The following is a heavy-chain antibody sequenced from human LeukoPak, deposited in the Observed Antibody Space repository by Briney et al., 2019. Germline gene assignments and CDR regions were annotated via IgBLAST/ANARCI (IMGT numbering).Heavy chain of an antibody. V-gene: IGHV1-18*01. J-gene: IGHJ6*03. D-gene: IGHD1-26*01. CDR2: ISPYTTKT. CDR1: GYTFISYG. CDR3: AREGGVGPTAPPDYYSYQMDV. Sequence: ASVKVSCKASGYTFISYGITWVRQAPGQGLEWMGWISPYTTKTNYAQILQGRVTMTTDTSTSTAYMELRSPRSDDTAVYYCAREGGVGPTAPPDYYSYQMDVWGKGTTVTVSS.